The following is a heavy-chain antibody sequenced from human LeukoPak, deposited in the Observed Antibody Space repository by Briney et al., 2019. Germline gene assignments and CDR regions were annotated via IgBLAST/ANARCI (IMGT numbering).Heavy chain of an antibody. J-gene: IGHJ5*02. D-gene: IGHD1-1*01. CDR3: ARRTATGRFDP. V-gene: IGHV4-39*01. CDR1: GGSISGGSYN. Sequence: SETLSLTCAVSGGSISGGSYNCVWVRQPPGKGLEWIGTIYHSGSTYYNPSLKTRVTISVDTSKNQFSLNLGSVTAADTAVYYCARRTATGRFDPWGQGTLVTVSS. CDR2: IYHSGST.